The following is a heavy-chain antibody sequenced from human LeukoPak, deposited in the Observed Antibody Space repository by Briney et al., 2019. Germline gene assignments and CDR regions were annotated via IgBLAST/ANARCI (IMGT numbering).Heavy chain of an antibody. D-gene: IGHD5-24*01. Sequence: SETLSLTCTVSGGSISSYYWSWIRQPPGKGLEWIGYIYYSGSTNYNPSLKSRVTISVDTSKNQFSLKLSSVTAADTAVYYCARVRKMATTFFDYWGQGTLVTVSS. CDR1: GGSISSYY. CDR2: IYYSGST. J-gene: IGHJ4*02. V-gene: IGHV4-59*01. CDR3: ARVRKMATTFFDY.